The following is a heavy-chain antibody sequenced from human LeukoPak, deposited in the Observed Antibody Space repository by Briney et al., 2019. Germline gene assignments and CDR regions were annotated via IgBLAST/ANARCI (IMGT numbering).Heavy chain of an antibody. D-gene: IGHD1-26*01. CDR3: ARGLTVGATGVWAFDI. V-gene: IGHV3-66*01. Sequence: GGSLRLSCAASGFTVSNNYMTWVRQAPGKGLEWVSVMYRVGNTYYADFVKGRFTISRDKFKNTLHLQMNSLRVEDTALYYCARGLTVGATGVWAFDIWGQGTMVTVSS. CDR1: GFTVSNNY. CDR2: MYRVGNT. J-gene: IGHJ3*02.